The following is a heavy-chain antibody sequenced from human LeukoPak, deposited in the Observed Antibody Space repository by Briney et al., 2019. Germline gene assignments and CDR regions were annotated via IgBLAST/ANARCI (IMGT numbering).Heavy chain of an antibody. CDR1: GYTFTGYY. V-gene: IGHV1-2*04. CDR2: INPNSGGT. D-gene: IGHD1-26*01. CDR3: ARDGGGGSYYDAFDI. J-gene: IGHJ3*02. Sequence: ASVKVSCKASGYTFTGYYMHWVRQAPGQGLEWMGWINPNSGGTNYAQKFQGWVTMTRDTSISTAYMELSRLRSDDTAVYYCARDGGGGSYYDAFDIWGQGTMVTVSS.